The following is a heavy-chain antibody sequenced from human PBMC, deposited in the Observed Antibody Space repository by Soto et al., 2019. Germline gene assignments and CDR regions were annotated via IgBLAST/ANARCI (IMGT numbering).Heavy chain of an antibody. Sequence: EVQLVESGGGLVQPGGSLRLSCEASGFTFSRDEMNWVRQAPGKGLEWIAYIQNHGYSTHYADSVKGRFTISRDNAKNTFYLQMRSLTAEDTAIYYFARGYDAGCHFGYWGQGVLVTVSS. CDR3: ARGYDAGCHFGY. V-gene: IGHV3-48*03. CDR2: IQNHGYST. CDR1: GFTFSRDE. D-gene: IGHD1-20*01. J-gene: IGHJ4*02.